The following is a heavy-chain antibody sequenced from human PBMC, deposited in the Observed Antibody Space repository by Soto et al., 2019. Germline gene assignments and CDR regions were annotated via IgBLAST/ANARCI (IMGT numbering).Heavy chain of an antibody. CDR3: ARAMSRRTIFGVFMISLDY. J-gene: IGHJ4*02. V-gene: IGHV1-69*06. Sequence: QVQLVQSGAEVKKPGSSVKVSCKASGGTFSSYAISWVRQAPGQGLEWLGGIIPIFGTANYAQKFQGRVTITADKSTITAYMELSSLISEDTAVYYCARAMSRRTIFGVFMISLDYWGQGTLVTVSS. CDR1: GGTFSSYA. CDR2: IIPIFGTA. D-gene: IGHD3-3*01.